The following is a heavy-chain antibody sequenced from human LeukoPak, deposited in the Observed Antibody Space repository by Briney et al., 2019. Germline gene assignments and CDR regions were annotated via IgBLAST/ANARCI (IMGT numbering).Heavy chain of an antibody. J-gene: IGHJ4*02. CDR2: IYSSGST. CDR3: ARKDGDY. Sequence: SETLSLTCTVSGAPISAFHWTWFRQPAGKGLEWIGLIYSSGSTLFNPSLKSRVAMSVDLTKNQLSLKLTSVTAADTAMYYCARKDGDYWGRGTLVTVSS. V-gene: IGHV4-4*07. CDR1: GAPISAFH.